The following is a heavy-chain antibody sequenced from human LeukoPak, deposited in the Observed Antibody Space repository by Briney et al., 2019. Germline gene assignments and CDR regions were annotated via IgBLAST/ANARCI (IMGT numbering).Heavy chain of an antibody. Sequence: PSETLSLTCTVSGGSISSYYWSWIRQPAGKGLEWIGRIYTSGSTNYNPSLKSRVTMSVDTSKNQFSLKLSSVTAADTAVYYCAREYSSSWYHAFDIWGQGTMVTVSS. D-gene: IGHD6-13*01. V-gene: IGHV4-4*07. J-gene: IGHJ3*02. CDR2: IYTSGST. CDR3: AREYSSSWYHAFDI. CDR1: GGSISSYY.